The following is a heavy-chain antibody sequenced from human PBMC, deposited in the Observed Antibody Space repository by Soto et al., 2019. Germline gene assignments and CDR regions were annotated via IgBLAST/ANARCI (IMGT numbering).Heavy chain of an antibody. Sequence: QVQLVQSGAEVKKPGASVKVSCKASGYTFTSYVISWVRQAPGQGLEWMGWISAYNGNTNYAQKLQGRVTMTTDTPTSTAYGERGGLRSDDTAVYYCGGPAAGTRWFAPGGQGTLVTVSS. CDR2: ISAYNGNT. CDR1: GYTFTSYV. CDR3: GGPAAGTRWFAP. J-gene: IGHJ5*02. D-gene: IGHD6-13*01. V-gene: IGHV1-18*01.